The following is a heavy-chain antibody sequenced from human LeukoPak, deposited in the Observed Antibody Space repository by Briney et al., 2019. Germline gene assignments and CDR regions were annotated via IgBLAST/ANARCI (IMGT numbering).Heavy chain of an antibody. CDR3: ARGKWLSDSPYAFDI. J-gene: IGHJ3*02. CDR2: INPNSGGT. CDR1: GYTFTGYY. Sequence: ASVKVSCKASGYTFTGYYMHWVRQAPGQGLEWMGWINPNSGGTNYAQKFQGRVTMTRDTSISTAYMELSRLRSDDTAVYYCARGKWLSDSPYAFDIWGQGTMVTVSS. D-gene: IGHD3-22*01. V-gene: IGHV1-2*02.